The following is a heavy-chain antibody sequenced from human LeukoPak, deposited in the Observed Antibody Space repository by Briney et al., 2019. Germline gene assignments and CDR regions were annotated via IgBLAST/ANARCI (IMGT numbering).Heavy chain of an antibody. CDR2: ISGSGGRT. CDR1: GFTFSSYA. J-gene: IGHJ5*02. Sequence: GASLRLSCAASGFTFSSYAMSWVRQAPGKGLEWVSGISGSGGRTYYADSVKGRFTISRDNSKNTLYLQMNSLRAEDTAVYYCAKPRYSSSWYWFDPWGQGTLVTVPS. CDR3: AKPRYSSSWYWFDP. V-gene: IGHV3-23*01. D-gene: IGHD6-13*01.